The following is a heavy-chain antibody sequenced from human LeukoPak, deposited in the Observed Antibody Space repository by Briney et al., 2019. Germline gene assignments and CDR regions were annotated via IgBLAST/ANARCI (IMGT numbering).Heavy chain of an antibody. CDR2: ISSSGGST. D-gene: IGHD3-3*01. Sequence: PGGSLRLSCAASGFTFSSYAMSWVRQAPGKGLEWVSAISSSGGSTYYADSVKGRFTISRDNAKNSLYLQMNSLRAEDTAVYYCARCSANGFWSGYYDYYYYYMDVWGKGTTVTVSS. CDR3: ARCSANGFWSGYYDYYYYYMDV. J-gene: IGHJ6*03. V-gene: IGHV3-23*01. CDR1: GFTFSSYA.